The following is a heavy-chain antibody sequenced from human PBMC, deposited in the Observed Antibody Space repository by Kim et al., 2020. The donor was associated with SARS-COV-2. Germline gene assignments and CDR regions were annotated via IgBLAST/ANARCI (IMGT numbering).Heavy chain of an antibody. Sequence: GGSLRLSCAASGFTFSSYWMHWVRQAPGKGLVWVSRISTDGSSTNYADSVKGRFTISRDNAKNILYLQMNSLRAEDTAIYYCIRVVYANIAASGRALGGGQGPLVPVSS. D-gene: IGHD6-13*01. CDR2: ISTDGSST. CDR1: GFTFSSYW. CDR3: IRVVYANIAASGRALG. J-gene: IGHJ4*02. V-gene: IGHV3-74*01.